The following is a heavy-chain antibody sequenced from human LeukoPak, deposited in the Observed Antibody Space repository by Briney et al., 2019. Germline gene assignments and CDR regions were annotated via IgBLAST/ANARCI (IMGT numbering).Heavy chain of an antibody. V-gene: IGHV3-53*01. Sequence: GGSLRLSCAASGFTVSSNYMSWVRQAPGKGLEWVSVIYSGGSTYYSDSVKGRFTISRDNSKNTLFLQMNSLRAEDTAIYYCAKGKDYYTSGSYYNFDFWGQGTLVTVSS. CDR2: IYSGGST. CDR1: GFTVSSNY. D-gene: IGHD3-10*01. CDR3: AKGKDYYTSGSYYNFDF. J-gene: IGHJ4*02.